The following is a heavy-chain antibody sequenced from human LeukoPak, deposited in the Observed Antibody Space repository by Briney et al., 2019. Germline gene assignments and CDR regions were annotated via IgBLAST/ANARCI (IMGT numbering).Heavy chain of an antibody. CDR1: GFTFSAYA. CDR3: AKYTPARYYGSGSTFDY. J-gene: IGHJ4*02. Sequence: PGGSLRLSCAASGFTFSAYAMSWVRQAPGKGLEWVSAITGSGDDTYYADSVKGRFTISRDSSRNTLYLQMNSLRAEDTAVYYCAKYTPARYYGSGSTFDYWGQGVLVSVSS. V-gene: IGHV3-23*01. D-gene: IGHD3-10*01. CDR2: ITGSGDDT.